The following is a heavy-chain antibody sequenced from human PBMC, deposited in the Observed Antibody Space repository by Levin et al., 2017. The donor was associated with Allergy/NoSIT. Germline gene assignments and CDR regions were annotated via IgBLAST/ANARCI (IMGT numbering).Heavy chain of an antibody. J-gene: IGHJ5*02. Sequence: KISCKASGGTFSSYAISWVRQAPGQGLEWMGGIIPIFGTANYAQKFQGRVTITADESTSTAYMELSSLRSEDTAVYYCARRGYYGSGSYYNWFDPWGQGTLVTVSS. CDR2: IIPIFGTA. V-gene: IGHV1-69*01. CDR3: ARRGYYGSGSYYNWFDP. CDR1: GGTFSSYA. D-gene: IGHD3-10*01.